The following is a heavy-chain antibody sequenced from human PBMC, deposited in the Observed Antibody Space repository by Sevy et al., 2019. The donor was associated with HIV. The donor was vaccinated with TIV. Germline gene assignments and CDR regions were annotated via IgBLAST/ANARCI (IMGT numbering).Heavy chain of an antibody. V-gene: IGHV3-21*01. CDR1: GFTFSSYS. Sequence: GGSLRLSCAASGFTFSSYSMNWVRQAPGKGLEWVSSISSSSSYIYYVDSVKGRFTISRDNAKNSLYLQMNSLRAEDTAVYYCARVSDTAMALEYFQHWGQGTLVTVSS. D-gene: IGHD5-18*01. CDR2: ISSSSSYI. J-gene: IGHJ1*01. CDR3: ARVSDTAMALEYFQH.